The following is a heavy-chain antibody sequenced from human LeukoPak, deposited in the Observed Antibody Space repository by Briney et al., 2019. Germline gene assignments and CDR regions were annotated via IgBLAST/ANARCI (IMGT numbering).Heavy chain of an antibody. Sequence: GASVKVSCQASGYTFTGYYMHWVRQAPGQGLEWMGWINPNSGGTNYAQKLQGRVTMTRDTSISTAYMELSRLRSDDTAVYYCARGFDFWSGYYFFVYCGQGTLVTVSS. CDR2: INPNSGGT. CDR1: GYTFTGYY. CDR3: ARGFDFWSGYYFFVY. V-gene: IGHV1-2*02. D-gene: IGHD3-3*01. J-gene: IGHJ4*02.